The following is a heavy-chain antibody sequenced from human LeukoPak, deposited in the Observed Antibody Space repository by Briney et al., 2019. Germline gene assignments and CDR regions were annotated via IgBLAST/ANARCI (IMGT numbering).Heavy chain of an antibody. CDR1: GYSISSGCY. V-gene: IGHV4-38-2*02. CDR3: ARGLEYSSSYWFDP. J-gene: IGHJ5*02. Sequence: SETLSLTCTVSGYSISSGCYWGWIRQPPGKGLEWIGSVFHGGSSYYNPSLKSRVTISVDTSKNQFSLKLRSVTAADSAVYYCARGLEYSSSYWFDPWGQGTLVTVSS. CDR2: VFHGGSS. D-gene: IGHD6-6*01.